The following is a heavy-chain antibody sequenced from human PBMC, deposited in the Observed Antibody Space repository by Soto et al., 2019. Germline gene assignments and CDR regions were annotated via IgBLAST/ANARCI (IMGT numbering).Heavy chain of an antibody. J-gene: IGHJ4*02. CDR2: MNPNSGNT. CDR3: AIWGYYYDSSGYYRIFDY. Sequence: VKVSCKASGYTFTSYDINWVRQATGQGLEWMGWMNPNSGNTGYAQKFQGRVTMTRNTSISTAYMELSSLRSEDTAVYYCAIWGYYYDSSGYYRIFDYWGQGTLVTVSS. D-gene: IGHD3-22*01. CDR1: GYTFTSYD. V-gene: IGHV1-8*01.